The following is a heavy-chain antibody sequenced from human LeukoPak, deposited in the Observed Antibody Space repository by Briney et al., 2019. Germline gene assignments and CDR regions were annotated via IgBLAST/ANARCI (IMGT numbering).Heavy chain of an antibody. CDR1: GFTFSGYW. D-gene: IGHD3-3*02. J-gene: IGHJ4*02. CDR3: ARGNSIGLDS. V-gene: IGHV3-74*01. CDR2: INSDGSIT. Sequence: GGSLRLSCAASGFTFSGYWMHWVRQAPGKGLVWVSRINSDGSITIYADSVKGRFTISRVNAKNTLYLRMNSPRAEDTAVYYCARGNSIGLDSWGQGTLVTVSS.